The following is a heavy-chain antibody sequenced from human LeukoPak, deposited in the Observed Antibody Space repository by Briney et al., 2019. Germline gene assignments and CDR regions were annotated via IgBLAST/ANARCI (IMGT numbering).Heavy chain of an antibody. CDR1: GCTFTGHY. V-gene: IGHV1-2*02. CDR3: ARDHDFGPDY. CDR2: IKPDTGAT. J-gene: IGHJ4*02. D-gene: IGHD4/OR15-4a*01. Sequence: GASLKVSCKASGCTFTGHYFHWLRQAPGQGLEWMGWIKPDTGATNFAQKFRGRLTMTTDTSISTGYMELRSLTSDDTAMYYCARDHDFGPDYWGQGTLVTVS.